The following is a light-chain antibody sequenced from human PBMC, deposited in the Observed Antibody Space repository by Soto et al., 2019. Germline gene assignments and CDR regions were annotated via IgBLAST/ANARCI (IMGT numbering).Light chain of an antibody. CDR3: QHLRAYPFS. CDR1: QDINTY. J-gene: IGKJ2*03. V-gene: IGKV1-9*01. Sequence: DIQLTQSPSFLSASVGDRVTVSCRASQDINTYLAWFQQKPGKVPQLLVYPASTLQDGVPSRFSGRGSGREFTLTINNLKPEDFATYYCQHLRAYPFSFGQGTKVDSK. CDR2: PAS.